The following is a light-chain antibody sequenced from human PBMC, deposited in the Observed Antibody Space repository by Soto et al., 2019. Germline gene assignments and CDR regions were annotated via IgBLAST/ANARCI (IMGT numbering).Light chain of an antibody. J-gene: IGLJ1*01. CDR2: EVS. CDR1: SSDVGGYNY. CDR3: SSYAGSNNYV. Sequence: QSALTQPPSASGSPGQSVTISCTGTSSDVGGYNYVSWYQQHPGKAPELMIYEVSKRPSGVPDRFSGSKSGNTASLTVSGFQAEDEADYYCSSYAGSNNYVFGSGTKLTVL. V-gene: IGLV2-8*01.